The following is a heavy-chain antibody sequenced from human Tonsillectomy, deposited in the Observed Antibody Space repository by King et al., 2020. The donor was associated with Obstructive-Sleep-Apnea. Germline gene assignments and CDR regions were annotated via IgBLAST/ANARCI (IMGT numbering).Heavy chain of an antibody. CDR3: AHTSVSYYYGPGNSYTFAY. CDR2: IFGNGDK. J-gene: IGHJ4*02. CDR1: GFSLSSSVVG. Sequence: TLKESGPTLVEPTQTLTLTCAFSGFSLSSSVVGVGWIRQPPGKALEWLSLIFGNGDKRYSPSLKSRVTITKDTSKNQVVLTMTNMDPVDTATYYCAHTSVSYYYGPGNSYTFAYWGQGTLVTVSS. D-gene: IGHD3-10*01. V-gene: IGHV2-5*01.